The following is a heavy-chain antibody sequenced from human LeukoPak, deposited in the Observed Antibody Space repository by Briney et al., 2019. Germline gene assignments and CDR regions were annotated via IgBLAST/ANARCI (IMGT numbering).Heavy chain of an antibody. V-gene: IGHV3-7*05. CDR1: GFTFSSYW. CDR2: IHEDGSDK. D-gene: IGHD1-14*01. J-gene: IGHJ3*02. CDR3: ARTLRLGTPRAFDI. Sequence: PGGSLRLSCVVSGFTFSSYWMNWVRQAPGKGLEWVANIHEDGSDKYYVDSVKGRFTISRDNAKNSLYLQMNSLRAEDTALYYCARTLRLGTPRAFDIWGRRTMVTVSS.